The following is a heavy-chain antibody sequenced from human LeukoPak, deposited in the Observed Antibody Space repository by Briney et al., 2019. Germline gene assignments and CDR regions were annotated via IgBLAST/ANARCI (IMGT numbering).Heavy chain of an antibody. V-gene: IGHV3-11*01. CDR2: ISSSGSTI. CDR3: AKDPRITIFGVVTPWYFDY. CDR1: GFTFSDYY. J-gene: IGHJ4*02. D-gene: IGHD3-3*01. Sequence: PGGSLRLSCAASGFTFSDYYMSWIRQAPGKGLEWVSYISSSGSTIYYADSVKGRFTISRDNSKNTLYLQMNSLRAEDTAVYYCAKDPRITIFGVVTPWYFDYWGQGTLVTVSS.